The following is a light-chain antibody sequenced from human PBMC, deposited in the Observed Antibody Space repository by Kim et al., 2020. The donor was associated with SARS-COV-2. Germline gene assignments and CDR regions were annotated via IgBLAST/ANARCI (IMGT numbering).Light chain of an antibody. CDR1: SSNIGSNT. CDR2: SNN. Sequence: QSVLTQPPSASGTPGQRVTISCSGSSSNIGSNTVNWYQQLPGTAPKLLIYSNNQRPSGVPDRFSGSKSGTSASLAIGGLQSEDVADYYCAAWDDSLNGVVFGGGTQLTVL. CDR3: AAWDDSLNGVV. V-gene: IGLV1-44*01. J-gene: IGLJ2*01.